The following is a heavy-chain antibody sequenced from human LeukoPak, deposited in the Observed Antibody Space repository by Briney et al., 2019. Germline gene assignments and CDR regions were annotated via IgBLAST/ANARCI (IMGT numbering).Heavy chain of an antibody. CDR2: IYYSGST. Sequence: PSETLSLTCTVSGGSISSYYCYWIRQPPGKGLEWIVYIYYSGSTNYNPSLKSRVTISVDTSKNQFSLKLSSVTAAHAAVYYCARIYHDSSGYAQEYFQHWGQGTLVTVSS. J-gene: IGHJ1*01. D-gene: IGHD3-22*01. CDR3: ARIYHDSSGYAQEYFQH. CDR1: GGSISSYY. V-gene: IGHV4-59*01.